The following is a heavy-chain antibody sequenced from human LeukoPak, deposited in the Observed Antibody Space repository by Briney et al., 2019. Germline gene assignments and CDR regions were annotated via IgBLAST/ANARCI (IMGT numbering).Heavy chain of an antibody. D-gene: IGHD6-13*01. CDR1: GFTFSIYS. J-gene: IGHJ5*02. Sequence: GGSLRLSCAASGFTFSIYSISWVRQAPRKGLEWVSGLSGSDGTTYYADSVKGRFTISRDNSKSTLYLQMSSLRAEDTAVYYCAKDRSSSWYIDWFDPWGQGTLVTVSS. CDR3: AKDRSSSWYIDWFDP. V-gene: IGHV3-23*01. CDR2: LSGSDGTT.